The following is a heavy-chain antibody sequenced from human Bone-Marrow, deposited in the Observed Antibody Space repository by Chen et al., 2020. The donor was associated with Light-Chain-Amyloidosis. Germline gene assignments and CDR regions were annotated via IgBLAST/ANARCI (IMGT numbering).Heavy chain of an antibody. V-gene: IGHV5-51*01. CDR3: ARRRDGYNFDY. J-gene: IGHJ4*02. D-gene: IGHD5-12*01. CDR1: GYTFPNYW. Sequence: EVHLAQSGPEGKKPGESLKISCKGAGYTFPNYWIGWVRQMPGKGLEWMGVIYPDASDARYSPSFEGQVTISADKSITTAELKWRRRKASETAMYYCARRRDGYNFDYWGQGTLVTVSS. CDR2: IYPDASDA.